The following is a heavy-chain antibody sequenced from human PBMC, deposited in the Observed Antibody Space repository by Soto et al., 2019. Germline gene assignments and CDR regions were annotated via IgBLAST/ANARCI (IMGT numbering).Heavy chain of an antibody. J-gene: IGHJ4*02. CDR2: ISGSGGST. CDR1: GFTVSSYY. Sequence: EVQLVESGGGLIQPGGSLRLSCAPSGFTVSSYYMSWVRQAPGKSLEWVSAISGSGGSTYYADSVKGRFTISRDNSKNTLYLQMNSLRAEDTAVYYCAKPRNDYGDYEMFDYWGQGTLVTVSS. D-gene: IGHD4-17*01. CDR3: AKPRNDYGDYEMFDY. V-gene: IGHV3-23*04.